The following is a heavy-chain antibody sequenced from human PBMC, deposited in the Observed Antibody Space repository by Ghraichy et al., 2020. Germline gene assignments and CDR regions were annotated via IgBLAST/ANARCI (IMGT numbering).Heavy chain of an antibody. CDR2: ISGDGVHT. CDR1: GFTFSIYA. J-gene: IGHJ4*02. Sequence: GGSLRLSCAASGFTFSIYAMRWVRQAPGKGLEWVACISGDGVHTNYADSVKGRFTISRDNLKNTLFLQMNSLRAEDTAVFYCAKAKQLYYVDSWGKGALVIVSS. D-gene: IGHD5-24*01. V-gene: IGHV3-23*01. CDR3: AKAKQLYYVDS.